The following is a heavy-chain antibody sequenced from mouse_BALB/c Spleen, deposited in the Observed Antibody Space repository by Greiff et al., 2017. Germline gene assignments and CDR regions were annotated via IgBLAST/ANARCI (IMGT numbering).Heavy chain of an antibody. CDR1: GYSITSDYA. CDR3: ARRGLKDYYAMDY. Sequence: EVQLQESGPGLVKPSQSLSLTCTVTGYSITSDYAWNWIRQFPGNKLEWMGYISYSGSTSYNPSLKSRISITRDTSKNQFFLQLNSVTTEDTATYYCARRGLKDYYAMDYWGQGTSVTVSS. V-gene: IGHV3-2*02. D-gene: IGHD3-3*01. CDR2: ISYSGST. J-gene: IGHJ4*01.